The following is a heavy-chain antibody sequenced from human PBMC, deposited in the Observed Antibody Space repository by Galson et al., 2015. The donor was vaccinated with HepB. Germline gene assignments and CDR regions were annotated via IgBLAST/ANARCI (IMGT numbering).Heavy chain of an antibody. D-gene: IGHD3-22*01. CDR2: IYHSGST. J-gene: IGHJ4*02. CDR1: GGSISSSNW. V-gene: IGHV4-4*02. CDR3: ATRRFDSSGYYYFDY. Sequence: SETLSLTCAVSGGSISSSNWWSWVRQPPGKGLEWIGDIYHSGSTNYNPSLKSRVTISVDKSKNQFSLKLSSVTAADTAVYYCATRRFDSSGYYYFDYWGQGTLVTVSS.